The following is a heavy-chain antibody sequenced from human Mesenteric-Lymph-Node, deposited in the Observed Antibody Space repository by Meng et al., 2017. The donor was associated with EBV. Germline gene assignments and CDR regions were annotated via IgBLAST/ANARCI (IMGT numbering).Heavy chain of an antibody. V-gene: IGHV7-4-1*02. J-gene: IGHJ4*02. CDR2: INTNTGNP. CDR1: GYTFTSYG. CDR3: ARAAGDDYGDYFDY. D-gene: IGHD4-17*01. Sequence: GQLGQSGAEVKKPGAAGKVSFKTSGYTFTSYGSSWVRQAPGQGLESMGWINTNTGNPTYAQGFTGRFVFSLDTSVSTAYLQISSLKSEDTAVYYCARAAGDDYGDYFDYWGQGTLVTVSS.